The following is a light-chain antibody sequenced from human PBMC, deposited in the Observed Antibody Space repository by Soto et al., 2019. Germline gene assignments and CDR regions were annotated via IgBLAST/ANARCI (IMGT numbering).Light chain of an antibody. CDR1: QSVASSY. J-gene: IGKJ4*02. V-gene: IGKV3-20*01. CDR3: HHIGSLPDT. Sequence: EVVLTQSPGTLSLSPGERVTLSCRASQSVASSYLAWYQQKPGRAPRLLFYSASSRANGITDRFSGSGSGTDFTLTISNLEPEDFTVYYCHHIGSLPDTFGRGTNV. CDR2: SAS.